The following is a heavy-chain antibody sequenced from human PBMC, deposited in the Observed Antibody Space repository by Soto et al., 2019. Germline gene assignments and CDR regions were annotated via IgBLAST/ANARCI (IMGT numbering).Heavy chain of an antibody. Sequence: EVQLVESGGGLVQPGGSLRLSFAASGFTFSSYAMHWVRQAPGKGLEYVSAISSNGGSTYYANSVKGRFTISRDNSKNTLYLQMGSLRAEDMAVYYCARGGSDYYFDYWGQGTLVTVSS. CDR1: GFTFSSYA. V-gene: IGHV3-64*01. CDR3: ARGGSDYYFDY. CDR2: ISSNGGST. D-gene: IGHD2-21*02. J-gene: IGHJ4*02.